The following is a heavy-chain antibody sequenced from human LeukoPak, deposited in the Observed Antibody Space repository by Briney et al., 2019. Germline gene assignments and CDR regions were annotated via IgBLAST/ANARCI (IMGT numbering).Heavy chain of an antibody. J-gene: IGHJ4*02. D-gene: IGHD1-26*01. CDR3: AKDPYIVGATKSRDY. CDR2: ISGNSGSS. Sequence: GGSLRLSCAASGFTFSSYAMTRVRQAPGKGLEWVSAISGNSGSSYYADSVKGRSTISRDNSKNTLYLQMNSLRAEDTAVYYCAKDPYIVGATKSRDYWGQGTLVTVSS. V-gene: IGHV3-23*01. CDR1: GFTFSSYA.